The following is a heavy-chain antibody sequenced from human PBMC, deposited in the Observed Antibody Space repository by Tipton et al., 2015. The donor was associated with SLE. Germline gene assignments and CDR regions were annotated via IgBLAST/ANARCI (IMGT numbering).Heavy chain of an antibody. Sequence: LRLSCTVSGDSMSSGGHYWSWIRQHPGKGLEWIGYIFYSGSAYYNPSLQSRATISVDPSKNQFSLNLTSVTAADTAVYYCARTFYDSRGFDYWGQGALVTVSS. CDR1: GDSMSSGGHY. J-gene: IGHJ4*02. CDR3: ARTFYDSRGFDY. V-gene: IGHV4-31*03. D-gene: IGHD2/OR15-2a*01. CDR2: IFYSGSA.